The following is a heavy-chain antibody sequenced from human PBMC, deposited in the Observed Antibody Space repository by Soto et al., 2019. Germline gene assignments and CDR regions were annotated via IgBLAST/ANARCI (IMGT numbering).Heavy chain of an antibody. CDR2: IVVGSGNT. D-gene: IGHD2-21*02. CDR1: GFTFTSSA. V-gene: IGHV1-58*01. CDR3: AADPTYCGGDCYYFDC. Sequence: SVKVSCKASGFTFTSSAVQWVRQARGQRLEWIGWIVVGSGNTNYAQKFQERVTITRDMSTSTAYMELSSLRSEDTAVYYCAADPTYCGGDCYYFDCWGQGTLVTVSS. J-gene: IGHJ4*02.